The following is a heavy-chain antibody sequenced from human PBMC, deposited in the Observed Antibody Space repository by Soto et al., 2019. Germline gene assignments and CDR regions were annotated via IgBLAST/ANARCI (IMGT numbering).Heavy chain of an antibody. CDR3: ARAYSGRPGNGMDV. CDR2: ISGYNNNT. D-gene: IGHD1-26*01. Sequence: QVKLVQSGAEVKKPGASVKVSCKASGYTFTSYGINWVRQAPGQGLEWMGWISGYNNNTNYAQKVQGRVTMTTDTSTSTAYMELRSLRSDDTAVYYCARAYSGRPGNGMDVWGQGTTVTVSS. J-gene: IGHJ6*02. V-gene: IGHV1-18*01. CDR1: GYTFTSYG.